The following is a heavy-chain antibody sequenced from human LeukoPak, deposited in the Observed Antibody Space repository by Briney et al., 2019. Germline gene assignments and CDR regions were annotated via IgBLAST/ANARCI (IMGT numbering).Heavy chain of an antibody. CDR2: ISAYNGNT. CDR1: GYTFTGYY. CDR3: ARDLQAAAGIFNYYYGMDV. J-gene: IGHJ6*02. V-gene: IGHV1-18*04. D-gene: IGHD6-13*01. Sequence: GASVKVSCKASGYTFTGYYMHWVRQAPGQGLEWMGWISAYNGNTNYAQKLQGRVTMTTDTSTSTAYMELRSLRSDDTAVYYCARDLQAAAGIFNYYYGMDVWGQGTTVTVSS.